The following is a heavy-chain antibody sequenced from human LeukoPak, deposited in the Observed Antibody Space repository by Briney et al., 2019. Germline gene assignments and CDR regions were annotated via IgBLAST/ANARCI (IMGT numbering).Heavy chain of an antibody. CDR1: GYSFTSYW. V-gene: IGHV5-51*01. CDR2: IYPGDSDT. J-gene: IGHJ4*02. Sequence: GESLKISCKGSGYSFTSYWIGWVRQMPGKGLEWMGIIYPGDSDTRYSPSFQGQVTISADKSISTAYLQWSSLKASNTAMYYCARSEGFQDCSSTSCYWNYWGQGTLVTVYS. CDR3: ARSEGFQDCSSTSCYWNY. D-gene: IGHD2-2*01.